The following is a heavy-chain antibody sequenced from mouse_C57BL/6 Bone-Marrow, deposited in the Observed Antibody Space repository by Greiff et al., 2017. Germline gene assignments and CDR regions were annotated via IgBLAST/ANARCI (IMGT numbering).Heavy chain of an antibody. Sequence: EVQLVESEGGLVQPGSSMKLSCTASGFTFSDYYMAWVRQVPEQGLEWVANINYDGSSTYYLGSLKSSFIISRDNAKNILYLQMSMLKSEDTATYCWARDEGPWALARDYWGQGTSGTVSS. CDR2: INYDGSST. CDR1: GFTFSDYY. J-gene: IGHJ4*01. V-gene: IGHV5-16*01. CDR3: ARDEGPWALARDY. D-gene: IGHD3-1*01.